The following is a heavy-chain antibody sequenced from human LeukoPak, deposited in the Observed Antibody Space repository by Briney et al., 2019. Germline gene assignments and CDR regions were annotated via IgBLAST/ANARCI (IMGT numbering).Heavy chain of an antibody. CDR1: GFTFGDYA. CDR3: ARDLYRIVVVPHYFDY. J-gene: IGHJ4*02. D-gene: IGHD3-22*01. V-gene: IGHV3-7*01. CDR2: IKQDGSEK. Sequence: GGSLRLSCTASGFTFGDYAMSWVRQTPGKGLEWVANIKQDGSEKYYVDSVKGRFTISRDNAKNSLYLQMNSLRAEDTAVYYCARDLYRIVVVPHYFDYWGQGTLVTVSS.